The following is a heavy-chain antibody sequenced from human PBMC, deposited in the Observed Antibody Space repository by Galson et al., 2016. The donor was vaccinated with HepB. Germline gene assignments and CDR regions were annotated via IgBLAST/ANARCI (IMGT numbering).Heavy chain of an antibody. CDR1: GFAFTDYY. D-gene: IGHD2-15*01. CDR3: ARERAYCSGGTCYDYYHGMDV. V-gene: IGHV1-2*02. Sequence: SVKVSCKASGFAFTDYYVHWVRQAPGQGLEWMGWIHPNGRATKFGQKFQDRVTMTRDTSITTVYMDLSSLRVDDTAVYYCARERAYCSGGTCYDYYHGMDVGGAGTTVTVSS. J-gene: IGHJ6*04. CDR2: IHPNGRAT.